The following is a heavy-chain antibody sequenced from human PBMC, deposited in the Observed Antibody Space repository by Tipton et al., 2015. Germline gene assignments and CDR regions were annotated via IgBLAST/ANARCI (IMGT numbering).Heavy chain of an antibody. D-gene: IGHD3-3*01. J-gene: IGHJ4*01. V-gene: IGHV4-38-2*01. CDR2: IYHRGDT. Sequence: TLSLTCAVSGYSISSGYYWGWIRQPPGKGLEWIGSIYHRGDTNYNPSLKSRVTISLDTSKNQFSLKLRSVTAADTAVYYCARFRFDYFDYWGHGTLVTVSS. CDR3: ARFRFDYFDY. CDR1: GYSISSGYY.